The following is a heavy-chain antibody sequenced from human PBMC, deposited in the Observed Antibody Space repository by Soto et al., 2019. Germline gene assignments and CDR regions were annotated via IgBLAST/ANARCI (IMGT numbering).Heavy chain of an antibody. CDR2: ISSSSSYI. D-gene: IGHD6-19*01. Sequence: GSLRLSCAASGFTFSSYSMNWVRQAPGKGLEWVSSISSSSSYIYYADSVKGRFTISRDNAKNSLYLQMNSLRAEDTAVYYCARDGAVAGLRHFPYWGQGTLVTVSS. V-gene: IGHV3-21*01. CDR1: GFTFSSYS. CDR3: ARDGAVAGLRHFPY. J-gene: IGHJ1*01.